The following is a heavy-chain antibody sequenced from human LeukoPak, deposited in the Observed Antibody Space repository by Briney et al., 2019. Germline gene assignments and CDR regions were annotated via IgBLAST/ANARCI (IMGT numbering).Heavy chain of an antibody. D-gene: IGHD5-12*01. CDR3: ARGGARGSGYERGSYYMDV. V-gene: IGHV3-53*01. CDR2: IYSGGST. CDR1: GFTFSSNY. J-gene: IGHJ6*03. Sequence: GGSLRLSCAASGFTFSSNYMSWVRQAPGKGLEWVSVIYSGGSTYYADSVKGRFTISRDNSKNTLYLQMNSLRAEDTAVYYCARGGARGSGYERGSYYMDVWGKGTTVTVSS.